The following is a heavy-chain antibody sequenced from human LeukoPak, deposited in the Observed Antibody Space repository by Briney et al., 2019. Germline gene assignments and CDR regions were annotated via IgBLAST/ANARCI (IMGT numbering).Heavy chain of an antibody. Sequence: GGSLRLSCAASGFTSSSYGMDWVRQAPGKGQEWVAVIWYAGSNEYCADSVKGRFTISRDNSKNTLYLQMNSLRAEDTAVYYCARDHEWGRAYFDYWGQGTLVTVSS. CDR3: ARDHEWGRAYFDY. CDR1: GFTSSSYG. D-gene: IGHD1-26*01. V-gene: IGHV3-33*01. J-gene: IGHJ4*02. CDR2: IWYAGSNE.